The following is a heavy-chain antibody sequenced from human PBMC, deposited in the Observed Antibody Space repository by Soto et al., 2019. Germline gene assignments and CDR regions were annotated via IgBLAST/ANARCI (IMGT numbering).Heavy chain of an antibody. J-gene: IGHJ3*02. CDR3: ARRYYGSPFDI. D-gene: IGHD3-10*01. CDR2: IYYSGST. CDR1: GGSISSHY. Sequence: SETLSLTCTVSGGSISSHYWSWIRQPPGKGLEWIGYIYYSGSTNYDPSLKSRVTISVDTSKNQFSLKLSSVTAADTAVYYCARRYYGSPFDIWGQGTMVTVSS. V-gene: IGHV4-59*11.